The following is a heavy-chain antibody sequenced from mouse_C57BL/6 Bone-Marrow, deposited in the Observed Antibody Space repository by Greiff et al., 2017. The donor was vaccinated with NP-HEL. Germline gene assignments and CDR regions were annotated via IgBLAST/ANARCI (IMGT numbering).Heavy chain of an antibody. Sequence: QVQLQQPGAELVRPGSSVKLSCKASGYTFTSYWMDWVKQRPGQGLEWIGNIYPSDSETHYNQKFKDKATLTVDKSSSTAYMQLSSLTSEDSAVYYCARKGPLWDYFDYWGKGTTLTVSS. CDR2: IYPSDSET. D-gene: IGHD3-3*01. CDR3: ARKGPLWDYFDY. V-gene: IGHV1-61*01. CDR1: GYTFTSYW. J-gene: IGHJ2*01.